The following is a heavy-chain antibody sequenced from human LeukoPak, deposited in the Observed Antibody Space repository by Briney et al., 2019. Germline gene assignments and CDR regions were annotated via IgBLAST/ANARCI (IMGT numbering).Heavy chain of an antibody. CDR2: ISGGGGST. D-gene: IGHD2-21*02. Sequence: SGGSLRLSCAASGFTFSSYAMSWVRQAPGKGLEWFSAISGGGGSTYYADSVKGRFTISRDNSKNTLYLQMNSLRAEDTAVYYCAKGRLVVTATPIDYWGQGTLVTVSS. CDR1: GFTFSSYA. V-gene: IGHV3-23*01. J-gene: IGHJ4*02. CDR3: AKGRLVVTATPIDY.